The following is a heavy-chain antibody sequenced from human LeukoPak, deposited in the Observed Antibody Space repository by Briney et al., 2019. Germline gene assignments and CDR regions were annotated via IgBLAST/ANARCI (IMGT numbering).Heavy chain of an antibody. CDR3: ARGDYYDCSGWRPHDAFDI. J-gene: IGHJ3*02. V-gene: IGHV4-59*08. Sequence: KPSETLSLPCTVSGGSISSYYWSWIRQPPGKGLEWIGYIYYSGSTNYNPSLKSRVTISVDTSKNQFSLKLSSVTAADTAVYYCARGDYYDCSGWRPHDAFDIWGQGTMVTVSS. D-gene: IGHD3-22*01. CDR2: IYYSGST. CDR1: GGSISSYY.